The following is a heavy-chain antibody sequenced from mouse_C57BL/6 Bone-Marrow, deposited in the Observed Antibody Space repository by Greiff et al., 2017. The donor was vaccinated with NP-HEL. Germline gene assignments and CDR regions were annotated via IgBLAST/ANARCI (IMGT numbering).Heavy chain of an antibody. J-gene: IGHJ2*01. CDR3: ARYGSSYDY. V-gene: IGHV2-9-1*01. D-gene: IGHD1-1*01. Sequence: QVQLQQSGPGLVAPSQSLSITCTASGFSLTSYAISWVRQPPGKGLEWLGVIWTGGGTNYYSALKSRLSISKDNSKSHVFLKMNSLQTDDTARCYSARYGSSYDYWGQGTTLTVSS. CDR1: GFSLTSYA. CDR2: IWTGGGT.